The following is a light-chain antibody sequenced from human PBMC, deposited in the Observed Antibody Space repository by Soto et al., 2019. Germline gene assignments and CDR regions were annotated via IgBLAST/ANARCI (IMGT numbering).Light chain of an antibody. J-gene: IGKJ1*01. V-gene: IGKV1-8*01. CDR1: QTIRTY. Sequence: IPMNQSPSSLSASAGDRVTITCRASQTIRTYLNWSQQKPGQAPKLLIYAASTLQSGVPSRFSGSGSGTDFTLTISGLQSEDFTTYYCQQFPSYPSTFCQGAKVDI. CDR3: QQFPSYPST. CDR2: AAS.